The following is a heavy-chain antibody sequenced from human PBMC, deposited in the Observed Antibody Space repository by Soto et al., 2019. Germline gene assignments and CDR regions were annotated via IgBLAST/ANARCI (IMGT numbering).Heavy chain of an antibody. CDR3: ARDRGYCSSTSCYLI. Sequence: GGSLRLSCAASGFTVSSNYMSWVRQAPGKGLEWVSVIYSGGSTYYADSVKGRFTISRDNSKNTLYLQMNSLRAEDTAVYYCARDRGYCSSTSCYLIWGQGTMVTVSS. CDR1: GFTVSSNY. J-gene: IGHJ3*02. V-gene: IGHV3-66*01. D-gene: IGHD2-2*01. CDR2: IYSGGST.